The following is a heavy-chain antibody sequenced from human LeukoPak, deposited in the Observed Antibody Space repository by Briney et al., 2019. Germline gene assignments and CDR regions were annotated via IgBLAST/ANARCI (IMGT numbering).Heavy chain of an antibody. CDR2: IWYDGSNK. J-gene: IGHJ6*02. CDR3: AHLVWEYVGGLDV. Sequence: PGGSLRLSCAASGFTFSSYGMHWVRQAPGKGLEWVAVIWYDGSNKYYADSVKGRFTISRDNSKNTLYLQMDSLRVEDTAVYYCAHLVWEYVGGLDVWGQGTTVTVSS. CDR1: GFTFSSYG. V-gene: IGHV3-33*01. D-gene: IGHD3/OR15-3a*01.